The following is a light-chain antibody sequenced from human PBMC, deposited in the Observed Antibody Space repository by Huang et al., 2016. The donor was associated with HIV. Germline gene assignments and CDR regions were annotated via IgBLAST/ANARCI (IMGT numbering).Light chain of an antibody. V-gene: IGKV3-20*01. J-gene: IGKJ2*01. CDR3: QQYGSSPYT. CDR1: QSVSSSY. CDR2: GAS. Sequence: PGERATLSCRASQSVSSSYLAWYQQKPGQAPRLLIYGASSRATGIPDRFSGSGSGTDFTLTISRLEPEDFAVYYCQQYGSSPYTFGQGTKLEIK.